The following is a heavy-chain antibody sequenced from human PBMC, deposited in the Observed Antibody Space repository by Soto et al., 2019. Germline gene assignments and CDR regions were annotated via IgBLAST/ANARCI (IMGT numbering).Heavy chain of an antibody. D-gene: IGHD2-15*01. CDR3: AKPVVVDTIYYYYMDV. V-gene: IGHV3-23*01. Sequence: EVQLLESGGGLVQPGGSLRLSCAASGFKFNSYIMGWVRQAPGKGLVWVSAIRGDGSSTYYADFVKGRFTISRDNSNNTLYLQMTLLRAEDTALSYCAKPVVVDTIYYYYMDVWGRGTTVTVSS. J-gene: IGHJ6*03. CDR2: IRGDGSST. CDR1: GFKFNSYI.